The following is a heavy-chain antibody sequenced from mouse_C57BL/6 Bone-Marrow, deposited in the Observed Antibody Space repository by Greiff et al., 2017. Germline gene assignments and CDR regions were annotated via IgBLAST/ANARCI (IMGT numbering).Heavy chain of an antibody. CDR2: INPNNGGT. V-gene: IGHV1-18*01. Sequence: EVMLVESGPELVKPGASVKIPCKASGYTFTDYNMDWVKQSHGKSLEWIGDINPNNGGTIYNQKFKGKATLTVDKSSSTAYMELRSLTSEDTAVYYCARGMYSSGYAMDYWGQGTSVTVSS. CDR1: GYTFTDYN. J-gene: IGHJ4*01. D-gene: IGHD3-2*02. CDR3: ARGMYSSGYAMDY.